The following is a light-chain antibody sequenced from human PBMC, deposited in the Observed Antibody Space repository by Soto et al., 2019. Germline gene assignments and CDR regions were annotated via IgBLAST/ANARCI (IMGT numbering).Light chain of an antibody. CDR3: TSYTSTSTYV. V-gene: IGLV2-14*01. CDR2: DVT. Sequence: QSVLTQPASVSGSPGQSITISCTGTSSGVGGYNYVSWYQHHPGKAPRLVIYDVTNRPSGISDRFSGSKSGNTASLTISGLLAEYEADYYCTSYTSTSTYVFGTGTKVTVL. CDR1: SSGVGGYNY. J-gene: IGLJ1*01.